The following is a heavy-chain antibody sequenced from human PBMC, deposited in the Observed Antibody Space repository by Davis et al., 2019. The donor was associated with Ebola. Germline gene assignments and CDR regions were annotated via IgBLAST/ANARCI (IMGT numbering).Heavy chain of an antibody. Sequence: SETLSLTCAVYGGSFSGYYWSWIRQPPGKGLEWIGEINHSGSTNSNPSLKSRVTISVDTSKNQFSLKLSSVTAADTAVYYCARSPSESRFDYWGQGTLVTVSS. J-gene: IGHJ4*02. CDR3: ARSPSESRFDY. CDR2: INHSGST. V-gene: IGHV4-34*01. CDR1: GGSFSGYY. D-gene: IGHD1-14*01.